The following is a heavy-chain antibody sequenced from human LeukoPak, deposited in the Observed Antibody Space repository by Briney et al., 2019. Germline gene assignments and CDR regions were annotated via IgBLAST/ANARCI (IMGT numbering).Heavy chain of an antibody. V-gene: IGHV3-7*01. CDR2: INQDGNEK. J-gene: IGHJ6*04. Sequence: QAGGSLRLSCAVSGFIFRNYWMDWVRQAPGRGMEWVSNINQDGNEKYFVDSVKGRFTISRDKAKNSLYLQMNSVIAEDTAVYYCSRALEVWGKGTTVTVSS. CDR3: SRALEV. CDR1: GFIFRNYW.